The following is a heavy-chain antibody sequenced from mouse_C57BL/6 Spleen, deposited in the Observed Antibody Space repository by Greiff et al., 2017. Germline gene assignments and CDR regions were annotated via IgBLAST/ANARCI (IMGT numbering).Heavy chain of an antibody. J-gene: IGHJ3*01. D-gene: IGHD2-2*01. V-gene: IGHV1-81*01. CDR3: AREGIYYGDDGGWFAY. CDR2: IYPRSGNT. Sequence: QVHVKQSGAELARPGASVKLSCKASGYTFTSYGIRWVKQRTGQGLEWIGEIYPRSGNTYYNEKFKGKATLTADKSSSAAYMGLRSLTSEDSAVYFGAREGIYYGDDGGWFAYWGQGTLVTVSA. CDR1: GYTFTSYG.